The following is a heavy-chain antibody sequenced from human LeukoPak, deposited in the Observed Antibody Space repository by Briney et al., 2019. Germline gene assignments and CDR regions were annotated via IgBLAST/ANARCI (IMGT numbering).Heavy chain of an antibody. V-gene: IGHV4-30-2*01. J-gene: IGHJ6*03. Sequence: PSETLSLTCTVSGGSISSGGYYWSWIRQPPGKGLEWIGYIYHSGSTYYNPSLKSRVTISVDRSKNQFSLKLSSVTAADTAVYYCARVPRTHYYMDVWGKGTTVTVSS. CDR2: IYHSGST. CDR1: GGSISSGGYY. CDR3: ARVPRTHYYMDV.